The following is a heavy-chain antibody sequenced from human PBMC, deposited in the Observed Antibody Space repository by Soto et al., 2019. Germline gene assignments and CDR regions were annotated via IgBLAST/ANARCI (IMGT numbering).Heavy chain of an antibody. V-gene: IGHV4-30-4*01. CDR2: IYYSGST. D-gene: IGHD3-22*01. Sequence: SETLSLTSTVSGGTIDTYDWSWIRQPPGKGLEWIGYIYYSGSTYYNPSLKSRVTISVDTSKNQFSLKLSSVTAADTAVYYCAREKYDSSGRNWFDPWGQGTLVTVSS. J-gene: IGHJ5*02. CDR1: GGTIDTYD. CDR3: AREKYDSSGRNWFDP.